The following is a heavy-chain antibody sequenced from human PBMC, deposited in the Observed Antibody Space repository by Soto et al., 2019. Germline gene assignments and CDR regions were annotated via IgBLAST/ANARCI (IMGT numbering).Heavy chain of an antibody. CDR2: TYYRSKWYN. J-gene: IGHJ4*02. CDR1: GDSVSSNSAA. V-gene: IGHV6-1*01. Sequence: SQTLSLTCAISGDSVSSNSAAWNWIRQSPSRGLEWLGRTYYRSKWYNDYAVSVKSRITINPDTSKNQFSLQLNAVTPEDTAVYYCARRRRGYYGSGSYYQYYFDYWGQGTLVTVSS. D-gene: IGHD3-10*01. CDR3: ARRRRGYYGSGSYYQYYFDY.